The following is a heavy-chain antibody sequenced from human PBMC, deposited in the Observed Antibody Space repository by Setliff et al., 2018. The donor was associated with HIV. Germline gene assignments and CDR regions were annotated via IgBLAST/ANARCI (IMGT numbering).Heavy chain of an antibody. D-gene: IGHD3-16*01. CDR1: GGSINNYF. CDR2: IYISGTT. CDR3: ARRIGAGNFDY. V-gene: IGHV4-4*08. J-gene: IGHJ4*02. Sequence: SETLSLTCTVSGGSINNYFWSWIRQAPGKGLEWLGYIYISGTTNYNPSLKGRVTMFLDTSKNQFSLKLTSVTAADTAVYYCARRIGAGNFDYWGQGTLVTVSS.